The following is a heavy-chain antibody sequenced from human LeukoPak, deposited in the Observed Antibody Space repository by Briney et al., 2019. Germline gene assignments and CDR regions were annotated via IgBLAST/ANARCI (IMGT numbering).Heavy chain of an antibody. J-gene: IGHJ4*02. CDR3: ARDRGFGELLYTRGSDY. D-gene: IGHD3-10*01. CDR1: GFTFSSYN. V-gene: IGHV3-21*01. CDR2: ISTTSTYV. Sequence: GGTLRLSCAASGFTFSSYNMNWVRQAPGQGLECVSSISTTSTYVYYADSVKGRFTISRDNAKKSVFLQLNSLRAEDTAIYYCARDRGFGELLYTRGSDYWGQGTLVSVSS.